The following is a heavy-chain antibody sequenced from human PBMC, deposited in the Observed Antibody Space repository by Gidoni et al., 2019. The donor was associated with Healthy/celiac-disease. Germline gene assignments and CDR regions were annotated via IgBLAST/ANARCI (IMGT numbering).Heavy chain of an antibody. CDR3: AKGGSSWYYYGMDV. CDR1: GFTFSSYG. CDR2: ISYDGSNK. D-gene: IGHD6-13*01. V-gene: IGHV3-30*18. J-gene: IGHJ6*02. Sequence: QVQLVESGGGVVQPGRSLRLSCAASGFTFSSYGMHWVRHAPGKGLEWVAVISYDGSNKYYADSVKGRFTISRDNSKNTLYLQMNSLRAEDTAVYYCAKGGSSWYYYGMDVWGQGTTVTVSS.